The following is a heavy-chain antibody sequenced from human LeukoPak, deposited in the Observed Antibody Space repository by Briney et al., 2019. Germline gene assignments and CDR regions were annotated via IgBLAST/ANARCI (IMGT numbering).Heavy chain of an antibody. V-gene: IGHV1-69*13. CDR3: ARGVLRSYDSSGYYYGDYFDY. J-gene: IGHJ4*02. CDR2: IIPIFGTA. Sequence: GASVKVSCKASGGTFSSYAISWVRQATGQGLEWMGGIIPIFGTANYAQKFQGRVTITADESTSTAYMELSSLRSEDTAVYYCARGVLRSYDSSGYYYGDYFDYWGQGTLVTVSS. D-gene: IGHD3-22*01. CDR1: GGTFSSYA.